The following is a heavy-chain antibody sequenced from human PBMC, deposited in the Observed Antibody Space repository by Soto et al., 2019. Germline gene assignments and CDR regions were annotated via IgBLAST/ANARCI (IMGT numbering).Heavy chain of an antibody. CDR3: ARDHTVTHEFDY. V-gene: IGHV1-69*04. D-gene: IGHD4-4*01. J-gene: IGHJ4*02. Sequence: SVKVSCKASGGTFSSYTISWVRQAPGQGLEWMGRIIPILGIANYAQKFQGRVTITADKSTSTAYMELSSLRSEDTAVYYCARDHTVTHEFDYWGQGTLVTVSS. CDR1: GGTFSSYT. CDR2: IIPILGIA.